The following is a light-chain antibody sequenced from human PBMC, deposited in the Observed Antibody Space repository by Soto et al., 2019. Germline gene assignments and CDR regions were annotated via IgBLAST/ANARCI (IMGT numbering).Light chain of an antibody. J-gene: IGLJ2*01. CDR1: SSDVGGYNY. Sequence: QSVLTQPASVSGSPGQSITISCTGTSSDVGGYNYVSWYQQHPGKAPKLMIYDVSNRPSGVSNRFSGSKSGNTASLTISGLQAEDEADYYCTSYTSSSTWVFGGRTKVTVL. V-gene: IGLV2-14*01. CDR3: TSYTSSSTWV. CDR2: DVS.